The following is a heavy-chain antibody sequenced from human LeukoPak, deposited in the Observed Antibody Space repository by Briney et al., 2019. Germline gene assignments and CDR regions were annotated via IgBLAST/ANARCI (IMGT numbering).Heavy chain of an antibody. Sequence: SETLSLTCTVSGGSISSGDYYWSWIRQPPGKGREWIGSIYYSGSTYYNPSLKSRVTISVDTSKNQFSLKLSSVTAADTAVYYCARLYSSSWQFDYWGQGTLVTVSS. D-gene: IGHD6-13*01. J-gene: IGHJ4*02. V-gene: IGHV4-39*07. CDR2: IYYSGST. CDR1: GGSISSGDYY. CDR3: ARLYSSSWQFDY.